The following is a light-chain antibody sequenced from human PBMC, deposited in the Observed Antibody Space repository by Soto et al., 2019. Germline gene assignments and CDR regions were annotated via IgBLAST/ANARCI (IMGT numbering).Light chain of an antibody. J-gene: IGLJ3*02. CDR1: SGSVSTSYY. Sequence: QTVVTQAPSFSVSPGRTVTLTCGLSSGSVSTSYYPSWYQQTPGQAPRTLIYSTNTRSSGVPDRFSGSILGNKAALTITGAQADDESDYYCVLYMGYWVFGGGTKLTVL. CDR2: STN. CDR3: VLYMGYWV. V-gene: IGLV8-61*01.